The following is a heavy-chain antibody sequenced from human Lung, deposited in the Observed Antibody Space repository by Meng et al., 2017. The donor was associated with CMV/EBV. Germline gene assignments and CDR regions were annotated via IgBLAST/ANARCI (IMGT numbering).Heavy chain of an antibody. J-gene: IGHJ4*02. D-gene: IGHD3-10*01. V-gene: IGHV1-69*10. CDR3: ARLWFGESEGFDY. Sequence: KFSVGTFSSYAISWVRQAPGQGLECMGGIIPILGIANYAQKFQGRVTITADKSTSTAYMELSSLRSEDTAVYYCARLWFGESEGFDYWGQGTLVTVSS. CDR2: IIPILGIA. CDR1: VGTFSSYA.